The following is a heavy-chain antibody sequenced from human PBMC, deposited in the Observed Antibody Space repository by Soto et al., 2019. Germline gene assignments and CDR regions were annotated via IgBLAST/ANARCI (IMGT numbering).Heavy chain of an antibody. CDR1: GGSISSHY. D-gene: IGHD4-17*01. J-gene: IGHJ6*02. Sequence: KPSETLSLTCTVSGGSISSHYWTWIRQPPGKGLEWNGYIYNIGSTNYTPTLKSRVTISVDTSKSQFYLRLSCVTAADTAVYYCARRTVTTIYYYSMDDWGQGTTVTVSS. CDR3: ARRTVTTIYYYSMDD. V-gene: IGHV4-59*11. CDR2: IYNIGST.